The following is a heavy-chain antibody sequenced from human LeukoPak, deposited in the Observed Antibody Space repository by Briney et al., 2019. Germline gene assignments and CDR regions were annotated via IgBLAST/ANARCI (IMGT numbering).Heavy chain of an antibody. V-gene: IGHV4-59*08. CDR3: AIWGIAVAGTFDY. D-gene: IGHD6-19*01. Sequence: SETLSLTCTVSDGSISSSYWSWIRQPPGKGLEWIGYIYYSGSTNYNPSFKSRVAISVDTSKNRFSLKLSSVTAADTAVYYCAIWGIAVAGTFDYWGQGTLVTVST. CDR1: DGSISSSY. J-gene: IGHJ4*02. CDR2: IYYSGST.